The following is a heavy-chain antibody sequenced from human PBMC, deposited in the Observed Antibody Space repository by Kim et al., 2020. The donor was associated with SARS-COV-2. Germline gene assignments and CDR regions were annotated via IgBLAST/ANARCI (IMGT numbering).Heavy chain of an antibody. J-gene: IGHJ6*02. D-gene: IGHD5-18*01. V-gene: IGHV4-61*02. Sequence: SETLSLTCTVSGGSISSGSYYWSWIRQPAGKGLEWIGRIYTSGSTNYNPSLKSRVTISVDTSKNQFSLKLSSVTAADTAVYYCARATAMVHYYYGMDVWGQGTTVTVSS. CDR2: IYTSGST. CDR3: ARATAMVHYYYGMDV. CDR1: GGSISSGSYY.